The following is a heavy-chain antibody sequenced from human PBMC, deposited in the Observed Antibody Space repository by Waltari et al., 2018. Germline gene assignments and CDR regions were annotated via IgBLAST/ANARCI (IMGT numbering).Heavy chain of an antibody. V-gene: IGHV4-38-2*02. D-gene: IGHD3-10*01. J-gene: IGHJ5*02. CDR1: GYSIRSTSY. CDR3: ATDPSYYGSGTYWAGWFDP. CDR2: IFHSGST. Sequence: QVQLQESGPGLVKPSETLSLTCTVSGYSIRSTSYWGWIRPSPGKGLEWIGSIFHSGSTYYNPSLKSRVTISVDTSKNQFSLKLSSVTAADTAVYYCATDPSYYGSGTYWAGWFDPWGQGTLVTVSS.